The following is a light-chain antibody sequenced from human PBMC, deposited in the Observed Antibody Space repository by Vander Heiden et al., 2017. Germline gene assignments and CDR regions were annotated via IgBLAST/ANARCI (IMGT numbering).Light chain of an antibody. J-gene: IGLJ3*02. CDR3: ATWDHSLNAWV. CDR2: SDN. V-gene: IGLV1-44*01. Sequence: QSLLTQAPAASGTPGQRATIPCPGSRSNIGSFAVNWYHQLPEPAPKLLIYSDNHRPSGVPDRFSGSRSGTSASLAISGLQSGDEADYYCATWDHSLNAWVFGGGTKLTVL. CDR1: RSNIGSFA.